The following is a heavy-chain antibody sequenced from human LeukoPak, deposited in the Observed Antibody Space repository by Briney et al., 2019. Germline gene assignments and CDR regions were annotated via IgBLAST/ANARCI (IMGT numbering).Heavy chain of an antibody. Sequence: ASVKVSCKASGGTFSSYAISWVRQAPGQGLEWMGGIIPIFGTANYAQKFQGRVTITADESTSTAYMELSSLRSEDTAVYYCTRNNWSIDYGMDVWGQGTTVIVSS. CDR2: IIPIFGTA. D-gene: IGHD1-20*01. CDR3: TRNNWSIDYGMDV. CDR1: GGTFSSYA. J-gene: IGHJ6*02. V-gene: IGHV1-69*01.